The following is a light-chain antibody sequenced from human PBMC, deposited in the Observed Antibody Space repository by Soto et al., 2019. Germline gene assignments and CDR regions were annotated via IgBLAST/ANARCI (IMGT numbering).Light chain of an antibody. CDR3: QQPVRFPIT. J-gene: IGKJ5*01. V-gene: IGKV1-39*01. CDR2: AAS. Sequence: DIRMTQSPSSLSAYVGDRVTITCRASQSISNYLNWYQQKPGKAPKFLIYAASSLQSGVPSRFSGSGSGTDFTLTIRSLQPEDFATYYCQQPVRFPITFGQGTRLEIK. CDR1: QSISNY.